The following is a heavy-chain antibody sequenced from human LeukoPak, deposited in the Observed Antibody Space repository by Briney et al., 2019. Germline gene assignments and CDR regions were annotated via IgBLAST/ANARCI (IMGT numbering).Heavy chain of an antibody. CDR2: TYYRSKWYN. CDR1: GDSVSTNSAA. D-gene: IGHD6-19*01. V-gene: IGHV6-1*01. CDR3: AREGVAGDNWFDP. Sequence: SQTLSLTCAISGDSVSTNSAAWNWIRHSPSRGLEWLGRTYYRSKWYNDYAVSVRSRITINPDTSKNQFSLQLNSVSPDDTAVYYCAREGVAGDNWFDPWGQGTLVTVSS. J-gene: IGHJ5*02.